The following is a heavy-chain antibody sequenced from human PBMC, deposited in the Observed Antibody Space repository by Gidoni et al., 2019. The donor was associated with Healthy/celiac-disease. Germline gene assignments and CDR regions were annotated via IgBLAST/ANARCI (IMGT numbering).Heavy chain of an antibody. CDR2: INHSGSP. J-gene: IGHJ6*02. CDR1: GGSVSGYY. CDR3: ARGLLYYYYYVMDF. Sequence: QVQLQQWRAGLLKPSETLSLTCALYGGSVSGYYWSWLRQPPGKGLECIGEINHSGSPNYNPSLKSRVTISVDTSKNQFSLKLSSVNAADSAVYSCARGLLYYYYYVMDFWGQGPTVTVS. V-gene: IGHV4-34*01.